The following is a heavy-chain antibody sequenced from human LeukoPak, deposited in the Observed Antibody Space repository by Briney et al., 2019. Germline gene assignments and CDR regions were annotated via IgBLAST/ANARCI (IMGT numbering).Heavy chain of an antibody. D-gene: IGHD2-15*01. CDR2: IKQDGSEK. Sequence: PGGSLRLSCAASGFTFSSYWMSWVRQAPGKGLERVANIKQDGSEKYYVDSVKGRFTISRDNAKNSLYLQMNSLRAEDTAVYYCARAAGYWDYYMDVWGKGTTVTVSS. CDR1: GFTFSSYW. J-gene: IGHJ6*03. CDR3: ARAAGYWDYYMDV. V-gene: IGHV3-7*01.